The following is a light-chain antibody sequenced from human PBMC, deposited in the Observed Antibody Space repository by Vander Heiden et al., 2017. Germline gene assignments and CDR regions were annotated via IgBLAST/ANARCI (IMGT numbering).Light chain of an antibody. CDR3: QQSGRATFYT. CDR2: RAT. V-gene: IGKV3-20*01. Sequence: IVLTQSPGTLSLSPGERAILSCRASQSVSSSYLAWYQQKPGQAPRLLIYRATSRDTGVPDRFSGSGYGTDFTLTISRLEAEDFAVYYCQQSGRATFYTFGQGTKLEIK. J-gene: IGKJ2*01. CDR1: QSVSSSY.